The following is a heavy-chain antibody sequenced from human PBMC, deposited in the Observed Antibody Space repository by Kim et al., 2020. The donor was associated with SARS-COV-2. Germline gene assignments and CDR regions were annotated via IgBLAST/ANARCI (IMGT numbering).Heavy chain of an antibody. Sequence: SVKVSCKASGDSFNNYAVSWVRQAPGQGLEWMGRIVPTGGITTYAQKFQGRLTITADTSSTPAYMELNSLTSEDTAVYYCARDCFFADPNYFACWGQGTLVTVSS. J-gene: IGHJ4*02. D-gene: IGHD3-3*01. V-gene: IGHV1-69*10. CDR2: IVPTGGIT. CDR3: ARDCFFADPNYFAC. CDR1: GDSFNNYA.